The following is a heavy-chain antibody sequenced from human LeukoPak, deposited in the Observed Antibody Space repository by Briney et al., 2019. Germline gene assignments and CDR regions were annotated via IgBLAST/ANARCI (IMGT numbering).Heavy chain of an antibody. D-gene: IGHD6-19*01. CDR1: GFTFSSYV. J-gene: IGHJ4*02. V-gene: IGHV3-30*04. CDR2: ISYDGSNK. Sequence: PGRSLRLSCAVSGFTFSSYVMHWVRQAPGKGLEWVAVISYDGSNKYYADSMKGRFTISRDNSKNTLYLQMNSLRAEDTAVYYCARDPGSGWSHYWGQGTLVTVSS. CDR3: ARDPGSGWSHY.